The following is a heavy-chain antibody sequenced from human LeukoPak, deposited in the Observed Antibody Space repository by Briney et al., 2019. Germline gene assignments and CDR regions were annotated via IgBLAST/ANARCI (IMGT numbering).Heavy chain of an antibody. CDR1: GFTFSSYS. D-gene: IGHD3-22*01. J-gene: IGHJ4*02. Sequence: GGSLRLSCAASGFTFSSYSMNWVRQAPGRGLEWVSSFSTSSSYIYYADSVKSRFIISRDNAKNSLYLQMNSLRVEDTAVYFCARGVQDYYDSSGYLDYWGQGTLVTVSS. CDR3: ARGVQDYYDSSGYLDY. CDR2: FSTSSSYI. V-gene: IGHV3-21*01.